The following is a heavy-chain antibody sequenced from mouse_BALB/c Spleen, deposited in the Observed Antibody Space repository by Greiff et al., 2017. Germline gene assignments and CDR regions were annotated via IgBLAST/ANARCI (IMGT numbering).Heavy chain of an antibody. CDR3: GSIYYDYDHAMDY. D-gene: IGHD2-4*01. Sequence: EVQLQQSGPELVKPGASVKISCKASGYSFTGYFMNWVKQSHGKSLEWIGRINPYNGDTFYNQKFKGKATLTVDKSSSTAHMELLSLTSEDSAVYYCGSIYYDYDHAMDYWGQGTSVTVSS. CDR1: GYSFTGYF. CDR2: INPYNGDT. V-gene: IGHV1-37*01. J-gene: IGHJ4*01.